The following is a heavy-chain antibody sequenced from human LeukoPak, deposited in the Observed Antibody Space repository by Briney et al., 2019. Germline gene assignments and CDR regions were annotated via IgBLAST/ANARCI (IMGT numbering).Heavy chain of an antibody. CDR1: GYTFTGYY. Sequence: ASVTVSCKASGYTFTGYYINWVRQAPGQAPEWVGWVNPNTGGTMYAQTFQGRVTMTRDTSITTAFMELRGLTFDDTAVFYCVREAGPLDWGQGTLVTVSS. J-gene: IGHJ4*02. CDR3: VREAGPLD. CDR2: VNPNTGGT. V-gene: IGHV1-2*02.